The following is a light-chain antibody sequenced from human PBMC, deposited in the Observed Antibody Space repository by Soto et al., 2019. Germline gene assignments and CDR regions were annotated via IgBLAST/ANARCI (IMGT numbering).Light chain of an antibody. CDR1: NSNIGSNT. J-gene: IGLJ3*02. CDR3: VAWDDRLNGWV. CDR2: SSD. Sequence: QSVLIQPPSASGTPGQRVTVSCSGRNSNIGSNTVSWYHQVPGTAPKVVIYSSDQRPSGVPDRLSASKSGTSASLAISRLQSADEGDCYCVAWDDRLNGWVFGGGTKLTVL. V-gene: IGLV1-44*01.